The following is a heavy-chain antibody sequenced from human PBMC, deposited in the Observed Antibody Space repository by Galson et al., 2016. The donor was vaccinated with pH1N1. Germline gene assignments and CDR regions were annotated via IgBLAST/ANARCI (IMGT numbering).Heavy chain of an antibody. CDR3: VRDHDFGDSDPSHYYYGLDV. J-gene: IGHJ6*02. CDR2: INSDGSST. V-gene: IGHV3-74*01. CDR1: GFTFSSYW. D-gene: IGHD4-17*01. Sequence: SLRLSCAASGFTFSSYWMHWVRQAPGKGLVWVSRINSDGSSTSYADSVKGRFTISRDNATKSLYLQMTSLRAEDTAVYYCVRDHDFGDSDPSHYYYGLDVWGQGTTVTVS.